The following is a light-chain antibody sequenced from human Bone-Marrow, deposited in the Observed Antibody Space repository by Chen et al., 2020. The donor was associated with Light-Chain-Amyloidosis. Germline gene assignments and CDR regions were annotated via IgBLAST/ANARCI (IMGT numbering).Light chain of an antibody. Sequence: SYELTQPPSVSVSPGQTARLTCSGDDLPTKYAYWYQQKPGQAPVLVIHRDTERPSGISERFSGSSSGTTATLTISGVQAEDEPDYHCQSADSSGTYEVIFGGGTKLTVL. CDR3: QSADSSGTYEVI. J-gene: IGLJ2*01. CDR1: DLPTKY. V-gene: IGLV3-25*03. CDR2: RDT.